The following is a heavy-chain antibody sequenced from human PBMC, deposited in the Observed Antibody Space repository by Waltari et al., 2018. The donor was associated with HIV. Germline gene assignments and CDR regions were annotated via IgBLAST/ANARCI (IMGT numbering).Heavy chain of an antibody. J-gene: IGHJ5*02. D-gene: IGHD3-22*01. CDR3: AGIYYDSSGRGGFDP. CDR2: VSAYKGNT. V-gene: IGHV1-18*01. Sequence: QVQLVQSGAEVKKPGASVKVSCKASGYTFTSYGISWVRQAPGQGLEWLGWVSAYKGNTNYAQKLQGRVTRTTDTSTSTAYMELRSLRSDDTAVYYCAGIYYDSSGRGGFDPWGQGTLVTVSS. CDR1: GYTFTSYG.